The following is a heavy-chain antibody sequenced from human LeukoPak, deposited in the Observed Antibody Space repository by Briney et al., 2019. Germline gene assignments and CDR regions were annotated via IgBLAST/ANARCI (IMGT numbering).Heavy chain of an antibody. J-gene: IGHJ4*02. Sequence: ASVKVSCKASGYTFTSYGISWVRQAPGQGLEWMGWISAYNGNTNYAQKLQGRVTMTTDTSTSTAYMELRSLRSDDTAVYYCARDAPGATIFGVVLLEFDYWGQGTLVTVSS. CDR1: GYTFTSYG. CDR2: ISAYNGNT. V-gene: IGHV1-18*01. CDR3: ARDAPGATIFGVVLLEFDY. D-gene: IGHD3-3*01.